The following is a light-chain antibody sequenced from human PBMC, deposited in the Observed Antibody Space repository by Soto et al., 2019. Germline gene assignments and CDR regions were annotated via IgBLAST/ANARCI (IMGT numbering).Light chain of an antibody. CDR3: QSYDSSNHVV. J-gene: IGLJ2*01. CDR1: SGSIASNH. Sequence: NFMLTQPHSVSESPGKTVTISCTGSSGSIASNHVQWYQQRPGSAPTTVIFEDNQRPSGVPDRFSGSIDSSSNYASLTISGLKTEDEADYYCQSYDSSNHVVFGGGTKLTVL. CDR2: EDN. V-gene: IGLV6-57*02.